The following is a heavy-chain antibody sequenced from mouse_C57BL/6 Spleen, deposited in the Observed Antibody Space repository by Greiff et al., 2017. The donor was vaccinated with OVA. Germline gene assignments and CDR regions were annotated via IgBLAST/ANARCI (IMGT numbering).Heavy chain of an antibody. CDR2: IDPEDGET. V-gene: IGHV14-2*01. CDR1: GFNIKDYY. D-gene: IGHD1-1*01. Sequence: EVKLMESGAELVKPGASVKLSCTASGFNIKDYYMHWVKQRTEQGLEWIGRIDPEDGETKYAPKFQGKATITADTSSNTAYLQLSSLTSEDTAVYYCASCTTTVADWYFDVWGTGTTVTVSS. J-gene: IGHJ1*03. CDR3: ASCTTTVADWYFDV.